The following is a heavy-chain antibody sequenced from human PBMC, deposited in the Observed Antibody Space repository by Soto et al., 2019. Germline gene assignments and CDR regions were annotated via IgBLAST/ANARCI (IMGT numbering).Heavy chain of an antibody. D-gene: IGHD3-10*01. CDR1: GGCMRVSD. CDR2: IYASGTT. Sequence: SERMSLTCIVCGGCMRVSDWSWIRQPDAKGLEWIGRIYASGTTNYNPSLKSRVTMSVDTSRNQFSLNVKSVTAADAAVYYCVKKYRSDGPGGFDTWGQGIQVTGSS. J-gene: IGHJ5*02. V-gene: IGHV4-4*07. CDR3: VKKYRSDGPGGFDT.